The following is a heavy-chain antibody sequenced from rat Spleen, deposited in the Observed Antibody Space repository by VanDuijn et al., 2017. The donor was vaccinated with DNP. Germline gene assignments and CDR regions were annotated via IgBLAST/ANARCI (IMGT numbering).Heavy chain of an antibody. J-gene: IGHJ2*01. CDR2: ISYSGST. Sequence: EVQVQESGPGLVKPSQSLSLTCSVTGYSITSSYRWNWIRKFPGNKMEWIGHISYSGSTSYNPSLKSRISITRDTWKNQFFLQLNSVTTEDTATYYCARWGTYFDYWGQGVMVTVSS. CDR1: GYSITSSY. V-gene: IGHV3-1*01. CDR3: ARWGTYFDY.